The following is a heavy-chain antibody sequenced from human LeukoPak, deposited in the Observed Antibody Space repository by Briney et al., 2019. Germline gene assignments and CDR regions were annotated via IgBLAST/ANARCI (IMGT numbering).Heavy chain of an antibody. CDR1: GYSFTSYW. CDR2: IYPGDSDT. D-gene: IGHD3-10*01. CDR3: ARVELYYYGSGSYYPGLDY. V-gene: IGHV5-51*01. J-gene: IGHJ4*02. Sequence: GESLKISCKGSGYSFTSYWIGWVRQMPGKGLEWMGIIYPGDSDTRYSPSFQGQVTISADKSISTAYLQWSSLKASDTAMYYCARVELYYYGSGSYYPGLDYWGQGTLVTVSS.